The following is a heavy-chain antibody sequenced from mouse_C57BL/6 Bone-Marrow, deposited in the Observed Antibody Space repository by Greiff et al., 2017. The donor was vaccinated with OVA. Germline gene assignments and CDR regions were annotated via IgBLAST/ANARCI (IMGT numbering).Heavy chain of an antibody. CDR1: GFTFSDYG. V-gene: IGHV5-17*01. D-gene: IGHD1-1*01. CDR3: ARMGYGSSFAY. CDR2: ISSGSSTI. J-gene: IGHJ3*01. Sequence: EVKLMESGGGLVKPGGSLKLSCAASGFTFSDYGMHWVRQAPEKGLEWVAYISSGSSTIYYADTVKGRFTISRDNAKNTLFLQMTSLRSEDTAMYYCARMGYGSSFAYWGQGTLVTVSA.